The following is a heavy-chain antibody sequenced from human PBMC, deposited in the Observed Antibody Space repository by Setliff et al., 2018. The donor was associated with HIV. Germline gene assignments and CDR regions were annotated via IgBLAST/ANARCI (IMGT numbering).Heavy chain of an antibody. Sequence: SVKVSCKTSGYPFTSYALTWVRQAPGQGLEWMGGVVPTIHEATYAQKFQGRVTITADESATTVYMEMSGLTSEDTAIYYCARGADASGYFYREYFQHWGQGTLVTVSS. J-gene: IGHJ1*01. CDR2: VVPTIHEA. V-gene: IGHV1-69*13. D-gene: IGHD3-22*01. CDR3: ARGADASGYFYREYFQH. CDR1: GYPFTSYA.